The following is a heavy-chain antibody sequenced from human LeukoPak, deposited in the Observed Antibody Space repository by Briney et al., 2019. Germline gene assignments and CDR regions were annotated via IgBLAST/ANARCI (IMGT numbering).Heavy chain of an antibody. CDR3: AKDHYDFWSGYLPLYYFDY. CDR1: GFTFSSYS. J-gene: IGHJ4*02. D-gene: IGHD3-3*01. Sequence: PGGSLRPSCACSGFTFSSYSMNWVRQAPGKGLEWVAFIRYDGSNKYYADSVKGRFTISRDNSKNTLYLQMNSLRAEDTAVYYCAKDHYDFWSGYLPLYYFDYWGQGTLVTVS. CDR2: IRYDGSNK. V-gene: IGHV3-30*02.